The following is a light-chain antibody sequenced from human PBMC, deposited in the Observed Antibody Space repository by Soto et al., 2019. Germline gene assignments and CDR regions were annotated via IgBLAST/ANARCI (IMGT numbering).Light chain of an antibody. CDR2: DNN. J-gene: IGLJ2*01. Sequence: QSVLTQPPSVSAAPGQKVTISCSGSSSNIGNNYVSWYQQLPGTAPKLLIYDNNKRPSGIPDRFSGSKSGTSATLGITGLQTGHEADYYCGTWDSSLSAYVVFGGGTKLTVL. CDR3: GTWDSSLSAYVV. V-gene: IGLV1-51*01. CDR1: SSNIGNNY.